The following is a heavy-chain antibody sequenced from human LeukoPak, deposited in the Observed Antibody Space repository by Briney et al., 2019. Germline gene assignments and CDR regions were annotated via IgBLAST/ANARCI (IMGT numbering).Heavy chain of an antibody. CDR1: GFTFSSYA. D-gene: IGHD3-22*01. V-gene: IGHV3-21*01. CDR2: ISSSSSYI. CDR3: AREGRYYYDSSGYVDY. Sequence: GGSLRLSCAASGFTFSSYAMSWVRQAPGKGLEWVSSISSSSSYIYYEDSVKGRFTISRDNAKNSLYLQMNSLRAEDTAVYYCAREGRYYYDSSGYVDYWGQGTLVTVSS. J-gene: IGHJ4*02.